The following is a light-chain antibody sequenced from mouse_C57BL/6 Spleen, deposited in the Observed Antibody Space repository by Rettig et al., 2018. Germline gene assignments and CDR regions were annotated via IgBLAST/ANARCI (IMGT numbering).Light chain of an antibody. CDR1: TGAVTTSNY. Sequence: QAVVTHESALTTSPGETVTLTCRSSTGAVTTSNYANWLPEPPAHLLTGLIAGTNNRAPRLPARFSGSLSGDKAALTIKGAQTEDEEIYFCALWYSNHFVFGGGTKLTVL. V-gene: IGLV1*01. CDR3: ALWYSNHFV. J-gene: IGLJ1*01. CDR2: GTN.